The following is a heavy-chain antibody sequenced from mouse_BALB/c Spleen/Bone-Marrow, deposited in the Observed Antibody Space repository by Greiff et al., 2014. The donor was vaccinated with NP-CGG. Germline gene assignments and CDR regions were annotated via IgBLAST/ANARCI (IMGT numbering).Heavy chain of an antibody. J-gene: IGHJ3*01. Sequence: LVKTGASVKISCKASGYSFTGYYMHWVKQSHGKSLEWIGYISCYNGATSYNQKFKGEATFTVDTSSSTAYMQFNSLTSEDSAVYYCARGANFSWFAYWGQGTLVTVSA. CDR1: GYSFTGYY. V-gene: IGHV1S34*01. CDR2: ISCYNGAT. D-gene: IGHD3-1*01. CDR3: ARGANFSWFAY.